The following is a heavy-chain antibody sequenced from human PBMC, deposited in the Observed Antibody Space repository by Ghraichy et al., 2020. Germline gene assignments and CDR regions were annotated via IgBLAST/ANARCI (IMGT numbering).Heavy chain of an antibody. J-gene: IGHJ4*02. CDR1: GFTFSSYA. D-gene: IGHD2-15*01. Sequence: GESLNISCAASGFTFSSYAMHWVRQAPGKGLEWVAVISYDGSNKYYADSVKGRFTISRDNSKNTLYLQMNSLRAEDTAVYYCARDTHFYYFDYWGQGTLVTVSS. CDR3: ARDTHFYYFDY. V-gene: IGHV3-30*04. CDR2: ISYDGSNK.